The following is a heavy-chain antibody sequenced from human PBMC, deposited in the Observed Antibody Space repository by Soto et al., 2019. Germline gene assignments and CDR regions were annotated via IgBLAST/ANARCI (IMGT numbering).Heavy chain of an antibody. CDR2: INHSGST. J-gene: IGHJ4*02. D-gene: IGHD3-9*01. CDR1: DDSFTDYF. V-gene: IGHV4-34*01. Sequence: SETLSLTCVVYDDSFTDYFWTWIRLSPGKGLEWIGEINHSGSTNYNPSLESRVSISVDTSKNQVSLKLMSLPAADTAVYYCGRLEGLATISYYFDYWGQGTLVTVSS. CDR3: GRLEGLATISYYFDY.